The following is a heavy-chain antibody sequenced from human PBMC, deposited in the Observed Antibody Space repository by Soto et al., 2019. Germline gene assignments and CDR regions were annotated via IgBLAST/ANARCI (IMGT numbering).Heavy chain of an antibody. Sequence: SVKVSCKASGGTFSSYTISWVRQAPGQGLEWMGRIIPILGIANYAQKFQGRVTITADKSTSTAYMEVNRLTSNDTAVYYCVRDYYDGSASYGFEFWGQGTPVTVSS. D-gene: IGHD3-22*01. CDR3: VRDYYDGSASYGFEF. V-gene: IGHV1-69*04. CDR1: GGTFSSYT. J-gene: IGHJ4*03. CDR2: IIPILGIA.